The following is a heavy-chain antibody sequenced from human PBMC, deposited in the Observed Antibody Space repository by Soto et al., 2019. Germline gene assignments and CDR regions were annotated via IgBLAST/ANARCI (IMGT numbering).Heavy chain of an antibody. CDR1: GFTFTSSA. Sequence: GASVKVSCKASGFTFTSSAVQWVRQARGQRLEWIGWIVVGSGNTNYAQKFQERVTITRDMSTSTAYMELSSLRSEDTAVYYCVALVKGLVDGMDVWGQGTTVTVSS. CDR3: VALVKGLVDGMDV. CDR2: IVVGSGNT. D-gene: IGHD1-26*01. V-gene: IGHV1-58*01. J-gene: IGHJ6*02.